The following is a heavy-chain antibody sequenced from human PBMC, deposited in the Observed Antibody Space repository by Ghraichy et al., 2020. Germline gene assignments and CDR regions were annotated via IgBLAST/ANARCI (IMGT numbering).Heavy chain of an antibody. D-gene: IGHD5-24*01. J-gene: IGHJ4*02. CDR3: VREWRYFDY. V-gene: IGHV3-48*02. CDR1: GSTFSIYS. Sequence: GESLNISCAASGSTFSIYSMNWVRQAPGKGLEWVSYISSSSSTIYYADSVKGRFTISRDNAKNSLFLQMNSLRDEDTAVYYCVREWRYFDYWGQGTLVTVSS. CDR2: ISSSSSTI.